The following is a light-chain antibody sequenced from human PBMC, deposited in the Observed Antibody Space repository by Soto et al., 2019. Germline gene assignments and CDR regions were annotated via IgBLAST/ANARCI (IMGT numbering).Light chain of an antibody. V-gene: IGLV2-14*01. CDR3: SSYTSSSSWV. CDR1: SSDVGAYNY. CDR2: EVT. Sequence: QSVLTQPASVSGPPGQSITISCTGTSSDVGAYNYVSWYQQHSGKAPKLIIYEVTNRPSGVSNRFSASKSGNTASLTIFGLQAEDEADYYCSSYTSSSSWVFGGGTKLTVL. J-gene: IGLJ3*02.